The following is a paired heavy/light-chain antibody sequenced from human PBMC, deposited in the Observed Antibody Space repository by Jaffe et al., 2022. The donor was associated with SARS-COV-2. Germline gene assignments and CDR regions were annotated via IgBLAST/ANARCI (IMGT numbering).Heavy chain of an antibody. V-gene: IGHV4-61*02. CDR1: GGSITGGNYY. Sequence: QVQLQESGPGLVKPSQTLSLTCTVSGGSITGGNYYWSWIRQPAGKGLEWIGRIYISGKTDYNPSLKSRVTISLDTSKNQFSLKLNSVTAADTAIYYCARAGSGASGMYSTLDYWGQGTLVTVSS. D-gene: IGHD1-26*01. CDR2: IYISGKT. CDR3: ARAGSGASGMYSTLDY. J-gene: IGHJ4*02.
Light chain of an antibody. V-gene: IGKV4-1*01. CDR2: WAS. CDR1: QSILYSSNNRNY. J-gene: IGKJ1*01. Sequence: DIVMTQSPDSLAVSLGERATINCKSSQSILYSSNNRNYLVWYQQKPGQPPKVLIYWASTRESGVPDRFSGSGSGTDFTLAISSLQVEDVAVYYCQQYYTTPWTFGQGTRVEIK. CDR3: QQYYTTPWT.